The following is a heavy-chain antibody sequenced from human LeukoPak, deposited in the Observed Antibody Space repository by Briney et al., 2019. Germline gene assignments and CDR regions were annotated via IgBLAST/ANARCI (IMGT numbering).Heavy chain of an antibody. CDR1: RDTFTRCA. V-gene: IGHV1-69*13. CDR2: IFPIDGTA. CDR3: ARDPGAPVRAFDV. D-gene: IGHD3-10*01. J-gene: IGHJ3*01. Sequence: SVKVSCKASRDTFTRCAFSWVRQAPGQGLEWMGGIFPIDGTANFGQKFQGRVTITADESTSTAYMELSSLRSEDTAIYYCARDPGAPVRAFDVWGQGTMVTVSS.